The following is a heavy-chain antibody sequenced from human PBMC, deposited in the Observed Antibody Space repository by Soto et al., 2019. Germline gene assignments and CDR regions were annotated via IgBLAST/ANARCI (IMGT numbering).Heavy chain of an antibody. V-gene: IGHV1-69*13. CDR2: IIPIFGTA. CDR3: ANGDFWSGYSSYYFDY. Sequence: SVKVSCKASGGTFSSYAISWVRQAPGQGLEWMGGIIPIFGTANYAQKFQGRVTITADESTSTAYMELSSLRSEDTAVYYCANGDFWSGYSSYYFDYWGQGTLVTVSS. J-gene: IGHJ4*02. D-gene: IGHD3-3*01. CDR1: GGTFSSYA.